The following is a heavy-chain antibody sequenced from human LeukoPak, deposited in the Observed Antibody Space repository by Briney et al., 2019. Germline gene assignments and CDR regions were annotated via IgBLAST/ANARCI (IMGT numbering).Heavy chain of an antibody. CDR2: ISYDGGNK. D-gene: IGHD2/OR15-2a*01. J-gene: IGHJ4*02. CDR3: ARACDSSIFWDY. V-gene: IGHV3-30-3*01. Sequence: GGSLRLSCAASGFTFSSYAMHWVRQAPGKGLEWVAVISYDGGNKYYADSVKGRFTISRDNSKNTLYLQMNSLRAEDTAVYYCARACDSSIFWDYWGQGTLVTVSS. CDR1: GFTFSSYA.